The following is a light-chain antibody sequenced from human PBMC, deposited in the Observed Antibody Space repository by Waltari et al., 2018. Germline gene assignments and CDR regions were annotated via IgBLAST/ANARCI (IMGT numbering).Light chain of an antibody. CDR2: YDR. J-gene: IGLJ1*01. V-gene: IGLV3-21*04. CDR1: NIGTYS. Sequence: SYVVTQSPSVSVAPGETATITCGGDNIGTYSVHWYQQKAGKAPVLVIFYDRDRPSGIPDRFSGSNSGNTATLTISRVEAGDEARYYCHVWHPHVDPGVFGTGTEVTVL. CDR3: HVWHPHVDPGV.